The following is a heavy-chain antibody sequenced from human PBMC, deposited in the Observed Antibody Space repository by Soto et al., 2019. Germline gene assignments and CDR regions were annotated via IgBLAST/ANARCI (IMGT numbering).Heavy chain of an antibody. CDR3: AMGSGPNWFDP. D-gene: IGHD2-15*01. Sequence: SETLSLTCTVSGGPISSGGYYWSWIRQHPGKGLEWIGYIYYSGSTYYNPSLKSRVTISVDTSKNQFSLKLSSVTAADTAVYYCAMGSGPNWFDPWGQGTLVTVSS. J-gene: IGHJ5*02. V-gene: IGHV4-31*03. CDR1: GGPISSGGYY. CDR2: IYYSGST.